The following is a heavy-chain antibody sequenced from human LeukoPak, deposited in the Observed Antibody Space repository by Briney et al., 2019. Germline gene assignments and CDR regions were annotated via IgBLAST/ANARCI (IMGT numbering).Heavy chain of an antibody. D-gene: IGHD5-18*01. CDR2: INPNSGGT. CDR1: GYTFTGYY. V-gene: IGHV1-2*02. J-gene: IGHJ6*03. Sequence: GASVKVSCKASGYTFTGYYMHWVRQAPGQGLEWMGWINPNSGGTNYAQKFQGRVTMTRDTSISTAYMELSRLRSDDTAVYYCASRGLNSYGPPDDYYYYYYMDVWGKGTTVTVSS. CDR3: ASRGLNSYGPPDDYYYYYYMDV.